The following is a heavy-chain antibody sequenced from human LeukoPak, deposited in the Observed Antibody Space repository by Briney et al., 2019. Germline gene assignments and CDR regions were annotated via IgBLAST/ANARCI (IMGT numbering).Heavy chain of an antibody. D-gene: IGHD1-26*01. CDR3: ARCLTLIVGVTTRRDY. CDR2: ISSSSSYI. V-gene: IGHV3-21*01. Sequence: GGSLRLSCAASGFTFSSYSMSWVRQAPGKGLEWVSSISSSSSYIYYADSVKGRFTISRDNAKNSLYLQMNSLRAEDTAVYYCARCLTLIVGVTTRRDYWGQGTLVTVSS. CDR1: GFTFSSYS. J-gene: IGHJ4*02.